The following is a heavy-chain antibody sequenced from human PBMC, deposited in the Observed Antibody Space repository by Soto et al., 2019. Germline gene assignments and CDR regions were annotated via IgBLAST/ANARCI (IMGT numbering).Heavy chain of an antibody. J-gene: IGHJ4*02. V-gene: IGHV3-53*04. CDR1: GFTVSSNY. Sequence: EVQLVESGGGLVQPGGSLRLSCEASGFTVSSNYMSWVRQAPGKGLEWVSVIYSGGSTYYADSVKGRFTISRHNYKNTLYLQMNSLRGEDTAVYYCARDRPYCSGGSCYSFDYWGQGTLVTVSS. CDR3: ARDRPYCSGGSCYSFDY. D-gene: IGHD2-15*01. CDR2: IYSGGST.